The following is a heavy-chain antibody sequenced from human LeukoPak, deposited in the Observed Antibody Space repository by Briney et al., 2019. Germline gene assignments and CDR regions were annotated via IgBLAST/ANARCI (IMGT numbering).Heavy chain of an antibody. V-gene: IGHV4-59*11. CDR3: ARRYYDFWSGSLGMDV. CDR2: IYYSGRT. CDR1: GGSISSHY. D-gene: IGHD3-3*01. J-gene: IGHJ6*04. Sequence: PSETLSLTCTVSGGSISSHYWSWIRQPPGKGLEWVGYIYYSGRTNYNPSLKSRVTILVDTSKNQFSLKLSSVTAADTAVYYCARRYYDFWSGSLGMDVWGKGTTVTVSS.